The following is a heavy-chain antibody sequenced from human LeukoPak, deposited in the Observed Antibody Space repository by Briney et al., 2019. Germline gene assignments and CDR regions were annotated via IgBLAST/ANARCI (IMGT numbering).Heavy chain of an antibody. Sequence: ASVKVSCKTSGYLFTGFYIHWVRQVPGQGLEWMGWINPNSGDTKSAPKFEGRVAMTRDTSISTAYMELSRLRSDDTAVYYCARDSSSSWTELDYWGQGTLVTVSS. J-gene: IGHJ4*02. V-gene: IGHV1-2*07. CDR1: GYLFTGFY. D-gene: IGHD6-13*01. CDR2: INPNSGDT. CDR3: ARDSSSSWTELDY.